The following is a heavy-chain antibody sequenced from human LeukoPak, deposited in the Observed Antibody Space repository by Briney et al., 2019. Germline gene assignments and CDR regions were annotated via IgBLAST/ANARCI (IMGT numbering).Heavy chain of an antibody. D-gene: IGHD3-16*01. V-gene: IGHV4-39*07. CDR2: MYYSGST. Sequence: PSETLSLTCTVSGGSISSSSYYWGWIRQPPGKGLEWIGSMYYSGSTYYNPSLKSRVTISVDTSKNQFSLKLSSVTAADTAVYYCARDRALGSGKYYFDYWGQGTLVTVSS. J-gene: IGHJ4*02. CDR1: GGSISSSSYY. CDR3: ARDRALGSGKYYFDY.